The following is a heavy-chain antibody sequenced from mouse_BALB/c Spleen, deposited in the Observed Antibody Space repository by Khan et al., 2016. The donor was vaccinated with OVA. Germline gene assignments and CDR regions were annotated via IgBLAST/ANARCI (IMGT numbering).Heavy chain of an antibody. J-gene: IGHJ1*01. Sequence: QVQLKQSGPELKKSGETVKISCKASGYTFTNYGMNWVKQAPGEGLKWMGWINTYTGEPTYADDFKGRFAFSLETSASTAYLQISNLKNEDTASYCCASGGYWYVDVWGAGTTVTVSS. CDR1: GYTFTNYG. V-gene: IGHV9-3-1*01. D-gene: IGHD1-1*02. CDR3: ASGGYWYVDV. CDR2: INTYTGEP.